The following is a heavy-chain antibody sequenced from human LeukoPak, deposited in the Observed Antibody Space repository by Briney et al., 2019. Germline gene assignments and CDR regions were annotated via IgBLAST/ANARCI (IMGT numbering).Heavy chain of an antibody. Sequence: GASVKAPCKASGYTFTSYAMNWVRQAPGQGLEWMGWINTNTGNPTYAQGFTGRFVFSLDTSVSTAYLQISSLKAEDTAVYYCARDHPEQQLVVNWFDPWGQGTLVTVSS. J-gene: IGHJ5*02. D-gene: IGHD6-13*01. V-gene: IGHV7-4-1*02. CDR3: ARDHPEQQLVVNWFDP. CDR1: GYTFTSYA. CDR2: INTNTGNP.